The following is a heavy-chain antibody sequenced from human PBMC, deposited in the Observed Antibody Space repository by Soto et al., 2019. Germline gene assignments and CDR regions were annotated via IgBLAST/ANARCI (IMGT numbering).Heavy chain of an antibody. CDR2: ISYDGSNK. Sequence: GGSLRLSCAASGFTFSSYGMHWVRQAPGKGLEWVAVISYDGSNKCYADSVKVRFTISRDKSKNTLYLQMNSLGAEDTAVYYCAKDRGAAAVGMDVWGQGTTVTVSS. CDR3: AKDRGAAAVGMDV. J-gene: IGHJ6*02. D-gene: IGHD6-13*01. CDR1: GFTFSSYG. V-gene: IGHV3-30*18.